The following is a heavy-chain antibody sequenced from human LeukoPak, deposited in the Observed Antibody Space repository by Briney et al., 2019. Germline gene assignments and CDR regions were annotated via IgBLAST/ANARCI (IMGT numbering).Heavy chain of an antibody. CDR2: IGPTGSDR. D-gene: IGHD1-14*01. J-gene: IGHJ4*02. CDR3: ATETNGRHYDY. Sequence: GGSLRLSCTASGLTFSTSGFNWVRQAPGKGLEWVASIGPTGSDRYRADSIKGRFTISRDNANNFLYLQMNSLRAEDTAVYYCATETNGRHYDYWGQGTLLTVSS. V-gene: IGHV3-21*06. CDR1: GLTFSTSG.